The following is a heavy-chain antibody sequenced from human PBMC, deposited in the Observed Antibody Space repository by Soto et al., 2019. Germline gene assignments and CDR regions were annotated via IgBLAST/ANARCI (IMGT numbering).Heavy chain of an antibody. CDR1: GGSVSSGSYY. CDR3: ARVPDYGDYRGSRDFDP. Sequence: QVQLQESGPGLVKPSETLSLTCTVSGGSVSSGSYYWSWIRQPPGKGLEWIGYIYYSGSTNYNPSLEGRVTVSVDTSKNQFPLKLSPVTAADTAVYYGARVPDYGDYRGSRDFDPWGQGTLVTVSS. J-gene: IGHJ5*02. D-gene: IGHD4-17*01. CDR2: IYYSGST. V-gene: IGHV4-61*01.